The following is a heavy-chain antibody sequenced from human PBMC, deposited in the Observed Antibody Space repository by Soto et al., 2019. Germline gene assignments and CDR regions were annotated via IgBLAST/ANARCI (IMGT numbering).Heavy chain of an antibody. CDR2: IKQDGSEK. D-gene: IGHD3-10*01. CDR3: ATWRFGELGDGMDV. CDR1: GFTFSNFW. J-gene: IGHJ6*02. V-gene: IGHV3-7*05. Sequence: GGSLRLSCAASGFTFSNFWMIWVRQAPGKGLEWVANIKQDGSEKYYVDSVKGRFIISRDNAKNSLYLEMNSLRAEDTAVYYCATWRFGELGDGMDVWGQGTTVTVSS.